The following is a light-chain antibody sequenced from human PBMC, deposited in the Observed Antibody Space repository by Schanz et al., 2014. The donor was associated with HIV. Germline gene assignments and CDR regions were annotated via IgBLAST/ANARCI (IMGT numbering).Light chain of an antibody. CDR1: QSVSSSY. Sequence: EIVLTQSPGTLSLSPGERATLSCRASQSVSSSYLAWYQQKPGQAPRPLIYDASNRATGIPARFSGSGSGTDFTLTISSLEPEDFAVYYCQQRSNWPLTFGGGTKVEIK. J-gene: IGKJ4*01. V-gene: IGKV3D-20*02. CDR2: DAS. CDR3: QQRSNWPLT.